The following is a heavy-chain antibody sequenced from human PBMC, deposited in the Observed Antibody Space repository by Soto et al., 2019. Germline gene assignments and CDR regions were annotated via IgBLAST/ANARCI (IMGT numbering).Heavy chain of an antibody. V-gene: IGHV3-74*01. CDR1: GFTFSDYW. CDR3: AREHRDRYCSVGTCYMSQKN. CDR2: INGDGSST. J-gene: IGHJ4*02. D-gene: IGHD2-15*01. Sequence: EVQLVESGGGLIQPGGSLRLSCAASGFTFSDYWMHWVRQAPGKGLVWVSRINGDGSSTTYADSVKGRFTISRDNAKNTLSLQMNSLRAEDTAVYYCAREHRDRYCSVGTCYMSQKNWGRGTLVTVSS.